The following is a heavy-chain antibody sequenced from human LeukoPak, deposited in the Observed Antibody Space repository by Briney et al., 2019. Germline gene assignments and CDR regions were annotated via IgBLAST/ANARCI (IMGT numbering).Heavy chain of an antibody. CDR2: ISSSGSTI. D-gene: IGHD3-22*01. J-gene: IGHJ4*02. Sequence: PGGSLRLSCAASGFTFSDYYMSWIRQAPGKGLEWVSYISSSGSTIYYADSVKGRFIISRDNAKNSLYLQMNSLRAEDTAVYYCARDEYYYDSSTGFDYWGQGTLVTVSS. CDR1: GFTFSDYY. CDR3: ARDEYYYDSSTGFDY. V-gene: IGHV3-11*04.